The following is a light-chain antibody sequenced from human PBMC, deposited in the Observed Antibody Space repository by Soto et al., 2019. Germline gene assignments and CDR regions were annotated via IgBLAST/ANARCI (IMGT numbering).Light chain of an antibody. Sequence: DIVMTQSPLSLPVTPGEPASISCRSSQSLVHSNGYNYLDWYMQKPGQSPQLLIYLGSNRASGVPDRFSGSGSGTDFTLKISRVEAEDVGVYYCMQTLHTWTFGQGTKVEIK. V-gene: IGKV2-28*01. J-gene: IGKJ1*01. CDR2: LGS. CDR3: MQTLHTWT. CDR1: QSLVHSNGYNY.